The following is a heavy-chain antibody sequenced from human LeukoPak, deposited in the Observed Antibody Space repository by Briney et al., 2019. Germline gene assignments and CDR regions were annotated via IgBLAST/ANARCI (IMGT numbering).Heavy chain of an antibody. J-gene: IGHJ5*02. CDR2: ISGSGGST. CDR3: FADFWSGYYHNWFDP. CDR1: GFTFSSYA. V-gene: IGHV3-23*01. D-gene: IGHD3-3*01. Sequence: GGSLRLSCAASGFTFSSYAMSWVRQAPGKGLEWVSAISGSGGSTYYADSVKGRFTISRDNSKNTLYLQMNSLRAEDTAVYYCFADFWSGYYHNWFDPWGQGTLVTVSS.